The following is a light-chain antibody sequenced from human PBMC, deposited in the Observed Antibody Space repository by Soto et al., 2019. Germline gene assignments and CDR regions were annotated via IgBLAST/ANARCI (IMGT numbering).Light chain of an antibody. CDR1: QTISSW. CDR3: MQALHLWT. J-gene: IGKJ1*01. V-gene: IGKV2-28*01. Sequence: MTQSPATVSGTVGDRVTITCRASQTISSWLAWYLQKPGQSPQLLIYLGSNRASGVPDRFSGSGSGTDFTLKISRVEAEDVGVYYCMQALHLWTSGQRIKVDI. CDR2: LGS.